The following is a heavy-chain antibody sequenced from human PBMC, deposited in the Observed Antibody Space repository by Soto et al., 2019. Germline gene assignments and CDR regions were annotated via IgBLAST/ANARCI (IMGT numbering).Heavy chain of an antibody. D-gene: IGHD6-19*01. V-gene: IGHV1-18*04. CDR2: ISAYNGNT. CDR1: GYTFTSYG. Sequence: ASVKVSCTASGYTFTSYGISWVRQAPGQGLEWMGWISAYNGNTNYAQKLQGRVTMTTDTSTSTAYMELRSLRSDDTAVYYCASGVAVPGFFDECGQGNMVTVYS. J-gene: IGHJ4*02. CDR3: ASGVAVPGFFDE.